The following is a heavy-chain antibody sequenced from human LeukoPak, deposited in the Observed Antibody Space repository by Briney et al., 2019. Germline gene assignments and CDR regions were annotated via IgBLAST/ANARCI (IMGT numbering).Heavy chain of an antibody. Sequence: GGSLRLSCAASGFTFSDYPMLWVRQAPGKGLEYVSAITTNGGTTYYATSVKGRFIISRDNSKNTLYLQMNSLRAEDTAVYYCARGIVVVTANGDAFDIWGQGTMVTVSS. CDR2: ITTNGGTT. CDR1: GFTFSDYP. CDR3: ARGIVVVTANGDAFDI. J-gene: IGHJ3*02. D-gene: IGHD2-21*02. V-gene: IGHV3-64*01.